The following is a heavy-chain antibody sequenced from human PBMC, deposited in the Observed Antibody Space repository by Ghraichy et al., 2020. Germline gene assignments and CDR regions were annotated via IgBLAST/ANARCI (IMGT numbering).Heavy chain of an antibody. CDR1: GGSISSGGYS. CDR2: IYHTGIT. J-gene: IGHJ4*02. CDR3: ARVPPHIVVAGDY. D-gene: IGHD2-21*01. V-gene: IGHV4-30-2*01. Sequence: SETLSLTCAVSGGSISSGGYSWSWIRQPPGKGLEWIGYIYHTGITYYNPSFKSRVTISVDRSKNQFSLKLSSVTAADTAVYYCARVPPHIVVAGDYWGQGTLVTVSS.